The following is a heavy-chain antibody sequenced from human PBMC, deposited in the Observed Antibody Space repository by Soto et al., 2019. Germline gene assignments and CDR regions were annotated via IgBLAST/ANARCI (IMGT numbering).Heavy chain of an antibody. CDR3: ARDWRRTRMGMDV. V-gene: IGHV4-31*03. CDR2: IYYSGST. CDR1: GGSISSGGYY. J-gene: IGHJ6*02. Sequence: QVQLQESGPGLVKPSQTLSLTCTVSGGSISSGGYYWSWIRQHPGKGLEWIGYIYYSGSTYYNPSLKGRVTISVDTFKNQFSLKLSSVTAADTAVYYCARDWRRTRMGMDVWGQGTTVTVSS.